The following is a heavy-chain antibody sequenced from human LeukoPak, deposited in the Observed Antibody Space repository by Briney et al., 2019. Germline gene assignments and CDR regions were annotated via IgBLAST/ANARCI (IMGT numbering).Heavy chain of an antibody. CDR1: GGSNSSGGYY. CDR3: VRHGGTRVTLVQVYYFDY. CDR2: IYYSGST. Sequence: PSETLSLTCTVSGGSNSSGGYYWSWIRQHPGKGLEWIGYIYYSGSTYYNPSLKSRVTISVDTSKNQFSLKLSSVTAADTAVYYCVRHGGTRVTLVQVYYFDYWGQGTLVTVSS. D-gene: IGHD4-11*01. J-gene: IGHJ4*02. V-gene: IGHV4-31*03.